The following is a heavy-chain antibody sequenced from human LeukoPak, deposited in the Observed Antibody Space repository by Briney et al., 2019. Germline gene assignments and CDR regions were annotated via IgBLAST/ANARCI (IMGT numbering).Heavy chain of an antibody. V-gene: IGHV3-21*01. D-gene: IGHD2-2*01. J-gene: IGHJ4*02. Sequence: SISSGGSYISYADSVKGRFTVSRDNAKDSLFLQMRSLRDEDTAVYYCARGPALYCTSSSCLDGVDWGQGTLVSVSX. CDR2: ISSGGSYI. CDR3: ARGPALYCTSSSCLDGVD.